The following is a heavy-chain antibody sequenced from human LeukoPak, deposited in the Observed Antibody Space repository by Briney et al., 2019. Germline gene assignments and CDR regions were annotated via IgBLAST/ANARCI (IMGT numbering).Heavy chain of an antibody. CDR2: IYYSGST. Sequence: SQTLSLTCTVSGGSISSGGYYWSWIRQHPGKGLEWIGYIYYSGSTYYNPSLKSRVTISVDTSKNQFSLKLSSVTAADTAVYYCARDLYRSSWYGPHFDYWGQGTLVTVSS. V-gene: IGHV4-31*03. J-gene: IGHJ4*02. CDR1: GGSISSGGYY. D-gene: IGHD6-13*01. CDR3: ARDLYRSSWYGPHFDY.